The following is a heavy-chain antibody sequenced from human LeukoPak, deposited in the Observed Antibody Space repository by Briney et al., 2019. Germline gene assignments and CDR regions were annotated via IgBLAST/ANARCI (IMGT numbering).Heavy chain of an antibody. CDR3: AREARRTDIVVVPAAIRAYYYYYMDV. J-gene: IGHJ6*03. V-gene: IGHV1-69*05. CDR1: GGTFSSYA. D-gene: IGHD2-2*02. Sequence: SVTVSFKASGGTFSSYAISWVRQAPGQGLEWMGGIIPIFGTANYAQKFQGRVTITTDESTSTAYMELSSLRSEDTAVYYCAREARRTDIVVVPAAIRAYYYYYMDVWGKGTTVTVSS. CDR2: IIPIFGTA.